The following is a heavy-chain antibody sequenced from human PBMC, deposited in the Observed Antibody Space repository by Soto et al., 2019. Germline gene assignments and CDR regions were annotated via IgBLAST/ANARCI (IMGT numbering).Heavy chain of an antibody. CDR3: AREFRPYPSYDFWSGYYRIVGYYGMDV. CDR2: IWYDGSNK. Sequence: PGGSLRLSCAASGFTISSYGMHWVRQAPGKGLEWVAVIWYDGSNKYYADSVKGRFTISRDNSKNTLYLQMNSLRAEDTAVYYCAREFRPYPSYDFWSGYYRIVGYYGMDVWGQGTTVTVSS. D-gene: IGHD3-3*01. CDR1: GFTISSYG. V-gene: IGHV3-33*01. J-gene: IGHJ6*02.